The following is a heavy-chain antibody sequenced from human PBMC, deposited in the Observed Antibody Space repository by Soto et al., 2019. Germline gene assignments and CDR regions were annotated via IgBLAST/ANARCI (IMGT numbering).Heavy chain of an antibody. D-gene: IGHD5-12*01. V-gene: IGHV4-59*08. CDR3: ASGYSGYDPHYHYYMDV. Sequence: QVQLQESGPGLVKPSETLSLTCTVSGGSISSYYWSWIRQPPGKGLEWIGYIYYSGSTNYNPSLKSRVTLSVDTSKNQFYLKLRFVTAADTAVYYCASGYSGYDPHYHYYMDVWGKGTTVTVSS. CDR1: GGSISSYY. J-gene: IGHJ6*03. CDR2: IYYSGST.